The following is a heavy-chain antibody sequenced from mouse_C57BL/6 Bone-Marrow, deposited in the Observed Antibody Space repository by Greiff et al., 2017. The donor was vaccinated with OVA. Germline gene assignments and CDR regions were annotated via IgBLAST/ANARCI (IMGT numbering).Heavy chain of an antibody. CDR2: ISSGGDYI. CDR3: TRDSLITTVVDYAMDY. V-gene: IGHV5-9-1*02. D-gene: IGHD1-1*01. Sequence: EVQLVESGEGLVKPGGSLKLSCAASGFTFSSYAMSWVRQTPEKRLEWVAYISSGGDYIYYADTVKGRFTISRDNARNTLYLQMSSLKSEDTAMYYCTRDSLITTVVDYAMDYWGQGTSVTVSS. J-gene: IGHJ4*01. CDR1: GFTFSSYA.